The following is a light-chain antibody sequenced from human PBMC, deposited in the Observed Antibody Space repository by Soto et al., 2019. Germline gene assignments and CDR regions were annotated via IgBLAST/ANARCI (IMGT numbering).Light chain of an antibody. CDR1: QSFSSRY. CDR3: QQYGGTPPYT. CDR2: GAS. J-gene: IGKJ2*01. Sequence: EIVLTQSPGTLSLSPGERATLSCRASQSFSSRYLAWYQQKPGQAPRLLIHGASSRATGIPDRFSGSGSGAVFTLPLSRLEPEDFGVYYCQQYGGTPPYTFGQGTKLEIK. V-gene: IGKV3-20*01.